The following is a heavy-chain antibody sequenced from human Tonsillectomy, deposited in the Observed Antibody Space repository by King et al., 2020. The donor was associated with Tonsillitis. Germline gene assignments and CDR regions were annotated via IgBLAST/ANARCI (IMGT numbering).Heavy chain of an antibody. V-gene: IGHV2-70*04. CDR2: IDWDDDK. D-gene: IGHD3-22*01. CDR3: ARGVYFGGSGDFPEAFDF. CDR1: GFSLSTSAMR. Sequence: QVTLKESGPAVVKPTQTLTLTCTFSGFSLSTSAMRVSWIRQPPGKALEWLARIDWDDDKFYSTSLKTRLTISKDTSKNQVVLKMTNMDPVDTATYFCARGVYFGGSGDFPEAFDFWGQGTTVTVSS. J-gene: IGHJ3*01.